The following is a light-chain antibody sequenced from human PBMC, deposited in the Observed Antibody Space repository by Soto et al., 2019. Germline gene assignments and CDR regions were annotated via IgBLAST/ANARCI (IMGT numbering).Light chain of an antibody. CDR1: QSVSSIY. CDR3: QQYVRSPPSWT. Sequence: ETVLTQSPGTLSLSPGERATLSCRASQSVSSIYLAWYQQKPGQAPRVLIYDASSRATGIPDRFSGSGSGTDFTLTISRLEPEDFAVYYCQQYVRSPPSWTFGQGTKVEIK. J-gene: IGKJ1*01. V-gene: IGKV3-20*01. CDR2: DAS.